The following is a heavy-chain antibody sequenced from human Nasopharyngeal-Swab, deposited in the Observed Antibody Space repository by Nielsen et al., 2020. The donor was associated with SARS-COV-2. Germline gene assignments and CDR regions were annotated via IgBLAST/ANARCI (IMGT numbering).Heavy chain of an antibody. D-gene: IGHD4-23*01. V-gene: IGHV3-74*01. Sequence: VRQAPGKGLVWVSRINSDGSSTSYAESVKGRFTISRDNAKNTLYLQMNSLRAEDTAVYYCARLRWYVDYWGQGTLVTVSS. CDR3: ARLRWYVDY. J-gene: IGHJ4*02. CDR2: INSDGSST.